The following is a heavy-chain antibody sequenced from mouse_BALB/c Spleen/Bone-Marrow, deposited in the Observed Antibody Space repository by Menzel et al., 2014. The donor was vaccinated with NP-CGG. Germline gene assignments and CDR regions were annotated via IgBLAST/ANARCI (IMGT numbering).Heavy chain of an antibody. V-gene: IGHV1-85*01. CDR1: GYTFISFD. Sequence: QVQLQQSGAELVKPGASVKLSCKASGYTFISFDINWVRQRPEQGLEWIGWIFPGDGTTKYNEKFKGKATLTTDKSSNTAYMQLNRLTSEDSAVYFCAREVYFGRGYFDYWGQGTTLTVSS. CDR3: AREVYFGRGYFDY. CDR2: IFPGDGTT. J-gene: IGHJ2*01. D-gene: IGHD3-1*01.